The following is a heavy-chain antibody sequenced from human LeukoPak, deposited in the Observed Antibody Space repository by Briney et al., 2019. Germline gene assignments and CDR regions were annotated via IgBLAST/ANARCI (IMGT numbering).Heavy chain of an antibody. CDR2: ISYDGSNK. CDR3: AKAGYCSSTSCYGVGYYYYGMDV. Sequence: GGSLRLSCVGSTFTFSDYGMHWVRQAPGKGLEWVAVISYDGSNKYYADSVKGRFTISRDNSKNTLYLQMNSLRAEDTAVYYCAKAGYCSSTSCYGVGYYYYGMDVWGQGTTVTVSS. V-gene: IGHV3-30*18. CDR1: TFTFSDYG. D-gene: IGHD2-2*01. J-gene: IGHJ6*02.